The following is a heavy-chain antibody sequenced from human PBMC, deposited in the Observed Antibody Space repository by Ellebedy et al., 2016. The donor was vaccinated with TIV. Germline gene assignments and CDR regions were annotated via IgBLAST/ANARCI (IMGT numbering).Heavy chain of an antibody. J-gene: IGHJ6*02. D-gene: IGHD3-10*01. CDR1: GFTFSSYA. V-gene: IGHV3-23*01. Sequence: GESLKISCAASGFTFSSYAMSWVRQAPGKGLEWVSSLSGSGGSTYYADSVKGRFSISRDNSKNTLYLQMNSLRAEDTAVYYCAKRVTMVRGVITYYHYAMDVWGQGTTVTVSS. CDR3: AKRVTMVRGVITYYHYAMDV. CDR2: LSGSGGST.